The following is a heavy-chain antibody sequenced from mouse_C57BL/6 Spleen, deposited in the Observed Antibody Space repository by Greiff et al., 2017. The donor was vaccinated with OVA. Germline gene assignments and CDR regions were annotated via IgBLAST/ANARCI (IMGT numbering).Heavy chain of an antibody. CDR3: AREGFITTVVAPVFDV. CDR1: GYTFTSYW. J-gene: IGHJ1*03. V-gene: IGHV1-55*01. D-gene: IGHD1-1*01. Sequence: QVQLQQPGAELVKPGASVKMSCKASGYTFTSYWITWVKQRPGQGLEWIGDIYPGSGSTNYNEKFKSKATLTVDTSSSTAYMQLSSLTSEDSAVYDGAREGFITTVVAPVFDVWGTGTTVTVSS. CDR2: IYPGSGST.